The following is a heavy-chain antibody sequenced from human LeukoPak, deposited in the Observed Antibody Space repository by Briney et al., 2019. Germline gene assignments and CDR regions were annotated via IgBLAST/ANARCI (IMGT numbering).Heavy chain of an antibody. CDR1: GGSISSSDYY. Sequence: PSETLSLTCNVSGGSISSSDYYWGWIRQPPGRRLEWIGTIYCSGSTSYNPSLKGRVTMSVDTSKNQFSLKLNSVTAADTAVYYCARHHRSGYYEVDYWGQGTLVTVSS. CDR2: IYCSGST. V-gene: IGHV4-39*01. J-gene: IGHJ4*02. D-gene: IGHD6-25*01. CDR3: ARHHRSGYYEVDY.